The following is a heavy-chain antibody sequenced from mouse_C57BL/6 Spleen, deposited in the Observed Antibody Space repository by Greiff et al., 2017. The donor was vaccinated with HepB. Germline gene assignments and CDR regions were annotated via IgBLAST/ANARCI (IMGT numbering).Heavy chain of an antibody. CDR3: TRDPLLYWYFDV. Sequence: EVKLVESGEGLVKPGGSLKLSCAASGFTFSSYAMSWVRQTPEKRLEWVAYISSGGDYTYYADTVKGRFTISRDNARNTLYLQMSSLKSEDTAMYYCTRDPLLYWYFDVWGTGTTVTVSS. CDR1: GFTFSSYA. J-gene: IGHJ1*03. CDR2: ISSGGDYT. D-gene: IGHD1-1*01. V-gene: IGHV5-9-1*02.